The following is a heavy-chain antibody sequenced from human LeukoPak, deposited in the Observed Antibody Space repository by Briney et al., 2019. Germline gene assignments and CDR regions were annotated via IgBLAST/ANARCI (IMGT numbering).Heavy chain of an antibody. Sequence: PGGSLRLSCAASGFTFSSYAMHWVRQAPGKGLEWVAVISYDGSNKYYADSVKGRFTISRDNSKNTLYLQMNSLRAEDTAVYYCAKQAYCGGDCYLEGVYYFDYWGQGTLVTVSS. V-gene: IGHV3-30-3*02. J-gene: IGHJ4*02. CDR1: GFTFSSYA. CDR2: ISYDGSNK. D-gene: IGHD2-21*01. CDR3: AKQAYCGGDCYLEGVYYFDY.